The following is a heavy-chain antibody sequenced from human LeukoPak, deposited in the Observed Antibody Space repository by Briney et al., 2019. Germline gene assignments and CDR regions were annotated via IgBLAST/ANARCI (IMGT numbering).Heavy chain of an antibody. J-gene: IGHJ5*02. CDR2: ISGSGTPT. CDR3: ARAFEGWELLTLNWFDP. V-gene: IGHV3-23*01. Sequence: GGSLRLSCAASGFTFRRYAMSWVRQAPDKGLEWVSAISGSGTPTYYADSVKGRFTISRDNSKNTLDLQMNNLRAEDTAVYYCARAFEGWELLTLNWFDPWGQGTLVTVSS. D-gene: IGHD1-26*01. CDR1: GFTFRRYA.